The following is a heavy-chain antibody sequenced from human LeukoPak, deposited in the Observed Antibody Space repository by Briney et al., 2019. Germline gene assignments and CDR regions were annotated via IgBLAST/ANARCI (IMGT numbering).Heavy chain of an antibody. Sequence: GGSLRLSCAASGFTFSSYAMHWVRQAPGKGLEWVAVISYDGSNKYYADSVKGRFTISRDNSKNTLYLQMNSLRAEDTAVYYCARAGYDSSGYYPYYFDYWGQGTLVTVSS. J-gene: IGHJ4*02. D-gene: IGHD3-22*01. CDR1: GFTFSSYA. CDR2: ISYDGSNK. V-gene: IGHV3-30-3*01. CDR3: ARAGYDSSGYYPYYFDY.